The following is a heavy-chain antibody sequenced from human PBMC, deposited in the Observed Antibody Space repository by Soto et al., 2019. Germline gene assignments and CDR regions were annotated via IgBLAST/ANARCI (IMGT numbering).Heavy chain of an antibody. CDR3: ARAWPVLRYFGSGNWFDP. Sequence: PGESLKISCKGSGYSFTSYWISWVRQMPGKGLEWMGRIDPSDSYTNYSPSFQGHVTISADKSISTAYLQWSSLKASDTAMYYCARAWPVLRYFGSGNWFDPWGQGTLVTVSS. J-gene: IGHJ5*02. CDR2: IDPSDSYT. D-gene: IGHD3-9*01. V-gene: IGHV5-10-1*01. CDR1: GYSFTSYW.